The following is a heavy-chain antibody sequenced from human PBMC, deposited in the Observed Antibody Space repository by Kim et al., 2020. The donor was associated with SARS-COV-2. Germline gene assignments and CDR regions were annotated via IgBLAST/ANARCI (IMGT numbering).Heavy chain of an antibody. D-gene: IGHD2-21*01. CDR2: YYSAST. Sequence: YYSASTDYTPSLKRRVTRSVDTSKNEFSLRLSSVSAADTAVYYCAGRLDRWGQGTLVTVSS. CDR3: AGRLDR. V-gene: IGHV4-39*01. J-gene: IGHJ4*02.